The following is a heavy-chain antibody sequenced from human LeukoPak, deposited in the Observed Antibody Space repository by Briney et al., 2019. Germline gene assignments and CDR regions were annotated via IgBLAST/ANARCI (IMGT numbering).Heavy chain of an antibody. CDR3: ARDQGIRFLEWLLPYDY. J-gene: IGHJ4*02. CDR1: GGTFSSYA. D-gene: IGHD3-3*01. Sequence: RASVKVSCKASGGTFSSYAISWVRQAPGQGLEWMGRIIPILGIANYAQKFLGRVTITADKSTSTAYMELSSLRSEDTAVYYCARDQGIRFLEWLLPYDYWGQGTLVTVSS. CDR2: IIPILGIA. V-gene: IGHV1-69*04.